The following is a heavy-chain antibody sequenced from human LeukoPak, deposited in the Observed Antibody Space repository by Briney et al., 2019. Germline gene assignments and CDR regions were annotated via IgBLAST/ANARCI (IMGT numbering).Heavy chain of an antibody. CDR3: ARALIGPQIAPDYFDY. J-gene: IGHJ4*02. D-gene: IGHD2/OR15-2a*01. CDR2: IYSGGST. V-gene: IGHV3-53*01. Sequence: GGSLRLSCAASGFTVSSNYMSWVRQAPGKGLEWVSVIYSGGSTYYADSVKGRFTISRDNSKNTLYLQMNSLRAEDTAVYYCARALIGPQIAPDYFDYWGQGTLVTVSS. CDR1: GFTVSSNY.